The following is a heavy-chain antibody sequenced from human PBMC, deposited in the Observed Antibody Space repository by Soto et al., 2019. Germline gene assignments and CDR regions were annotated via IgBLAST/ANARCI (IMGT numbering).Heavy chain of an antibody. CDR1: GYSFNTYW. Sequence: PGESLKISCKGSGYSFNTYWIGWVRQMPGKGLEWMGIIYPGDSDTRYSPSFQGQVTISADKSINTAYLQWSSLKASDTAMYYCARVYDVLIGYSSFCFDFWGQGTLVNVSS. CDR3: ARVYDVLIGYSSFCFDF. D-gene: IGHD3-9*01. J-gene: IGHJ4*02. V-gene: IGHV5-51*01. CDR2: IYPGDSDT.